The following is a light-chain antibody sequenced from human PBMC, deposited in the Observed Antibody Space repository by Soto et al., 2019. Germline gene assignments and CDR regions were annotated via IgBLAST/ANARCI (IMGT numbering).Light chain of an antibody. CDR2: DVS. CDR1: SSDVGGYNY. Sequence: LTQPASVSGSPGQSITISCTGTSSDVGGYNYVSWYQHHPGKAPKIMIYDVSTPPSGVSNRFSGSKSGNTASLTISGLQPEDEADYYCCSYTTSNTRQIVFGTGTKVTVL. CDR3: CSYTTSNTRQIV. J-gene: IGLJ1*01. V-gene: IGLV2-14*03.